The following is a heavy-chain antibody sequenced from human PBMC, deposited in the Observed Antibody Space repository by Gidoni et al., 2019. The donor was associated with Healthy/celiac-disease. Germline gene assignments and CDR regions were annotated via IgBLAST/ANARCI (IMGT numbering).Heavy chain of an antibody. J-gene: IGHJ6*03. V-gene: IGHV3-9*01. CDR3: AKEGKEVSSRYYYMDV. CDR1: GFTFADSA. D-gene: IGHD6-19*01. CDR2: ISWNSGSI. Sequence: EVQLVASGGGLVQPGRSLRLSCAASGFTFADSAMHWVRQAPGKGLEWVAGISWNSGSIGYADSVKGRFTISRDNAKNSLYLQMNSLRAEDTALYYCAKEGKEVSSRYYYMDVWGKGTTVTVSS.